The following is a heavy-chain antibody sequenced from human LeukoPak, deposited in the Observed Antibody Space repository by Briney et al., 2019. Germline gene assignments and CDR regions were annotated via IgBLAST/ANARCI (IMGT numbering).Heavy chain of an antibody. CDR1: GFTFSDYC. Sequence: GGSLRLSCAASGFTFSDYCMNWIRQAPGKGLEWVSYISDSGGYTHYADSVKGRFTISRDNAKNSLYLQMNSLRAEDTAVYYCAREGTGQWLADYWGQGTLVTVSS. D-gene: IGHD6-19*01. V-gene: IGHV3-11*06. CDR2: ISDSGGYT. J-gene: IGHJ4*02. CDR3: AREGTGQWLADY.